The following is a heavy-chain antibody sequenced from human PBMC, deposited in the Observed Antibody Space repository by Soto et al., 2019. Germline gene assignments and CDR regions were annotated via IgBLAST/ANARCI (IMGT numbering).Heavy chain of an antibody. V-gene: IGHV4-34*01. Sequence: PSETLSLTCAVYGGSFSGYYWSWIRQPPGKGLEWIGEINHSGSTNYNSSLKSRVTISVDTSKNQFSLKLSSVTAADTAVYYCARVTNGGPQRPLDYWGQGTLVTVSS. CDR1: GGSFSGYY. CDR3: ARVTNGGPQRPLDY. J-gene: IGHJ4*02. CDR2: INHSGST. D-gene: IGHD4-17*01.